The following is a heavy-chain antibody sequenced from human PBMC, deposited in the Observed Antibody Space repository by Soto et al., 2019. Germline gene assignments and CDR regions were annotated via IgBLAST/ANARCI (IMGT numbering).Heavy chain of an antibody. CDR1: GGSFSGYY. CDR3: ARHQEYSSSSGMDV. Sequence: SETLSLTCAVYGGSFSGYYWSWIRQPPGKGLEWIGEINHSGSTNYNPSLKSRVTISVDTSKNQFSLKLSAVTAADTAVYYCARHQEYSSSSGMDVWGQGTTVTVS. V-gene: IGHV4-34*01. CDR2: INHSGST. J-gene: IGHJ6*02. D-gene: IGHD6-6*01.